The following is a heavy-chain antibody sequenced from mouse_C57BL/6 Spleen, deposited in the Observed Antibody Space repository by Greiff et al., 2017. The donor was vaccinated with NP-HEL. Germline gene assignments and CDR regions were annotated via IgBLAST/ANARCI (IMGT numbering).Heavy chain of an antibody. CDR3: ARSDYDVKFAY. CDR2: INPSSGYT. CDR1: GYTFTSYT. D-gene: IGHD2-4*01. Sequence: QVQLQQSGAELARPGASVKMSCKASGYTFTSYTMHWVKQRPGQGLEWIGYINPSSGYTKYNQKFKDKATLTADKSSSTAYMKLSSLTSEDSAVYYCARSDYDVKFAYWGQGTLVTVSA. V-gene: IGHV1-4*01. J-gene: IGHJ3*01.